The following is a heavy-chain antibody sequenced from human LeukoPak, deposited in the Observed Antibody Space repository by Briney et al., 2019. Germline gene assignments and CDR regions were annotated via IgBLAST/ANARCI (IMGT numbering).Heavy chain of an antibody. CDR2: ISSRSSYI. CDR1: GFTFSSYS. D-gene: IGHD6-13*01. CDR3: ARVITDTSSWYGSDY. J-gene: IGHJ4*02. Sequence: GGSLRLSCAASGFTFSSYSMNWVRQVPGKGLDWVSSISSRSSYIYYADSVKGRFTISRDNAKDSLYLQMNSLTAEDTAVYYCARVITDTSSWYGSDYWGQGTVVTASS. V-gene: IGHV3-21*01.